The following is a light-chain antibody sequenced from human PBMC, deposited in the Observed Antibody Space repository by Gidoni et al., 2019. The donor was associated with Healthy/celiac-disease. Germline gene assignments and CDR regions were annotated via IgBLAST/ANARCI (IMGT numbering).Light chain of an antibody. CDR2: DVS. J-gene: IGLJ1*01. CDR3: CSYAGSRDNYV. CDR1: SSDVGGYNY. Sequence: QSALPQPRSVSGSPGQSITISCTGTSSDVGGYNYVSCYQQHPGKAPKLMIYDVSKRPSGVHNRFSGSKSGNTACLTISGLQAEDEADYYCCSYAGSRDNYVFGTGTKVTV. V-gene: IGLV2-11*01.